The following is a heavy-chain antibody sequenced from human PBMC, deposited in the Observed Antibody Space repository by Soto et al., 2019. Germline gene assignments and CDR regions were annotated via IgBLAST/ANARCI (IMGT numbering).Heavy chain of an antibody. Sequence: ASVKVSCKASGGTFSSYAISWVRQAPGQGLEWMGGIIPIFGTANYAQKFQGRVTITADESTSTAYMELSSLRSEDTAVYYCARGFPYYDFWSGSNWFDPWGQGTLVTVSS. D-gene: IGHD3-3*01. CDR1: GGTFSSYA. J-gene: IGHJ5*02. CDR3: ARGFPYYDFWSGSNWFDP. CDR2: IIPIFGTA. V-gene: IGHV1-69*13.